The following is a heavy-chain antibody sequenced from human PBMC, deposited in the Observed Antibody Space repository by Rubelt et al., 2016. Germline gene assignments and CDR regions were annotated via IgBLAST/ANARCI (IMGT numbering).Heavy chain of an antibody. D-gene: IGHD6-13*01. CDR3: AREIRKGDIAAAGIDY. J-gene: IGHJ4*02. CDR1: GAFITSSSYY. CDR2: FYYSGST. V-gene: IGHV4-39*07. Sequence: QLQLQASGPGLVKPSETLSLTCTVSGAFITSSSYYWGWIRQPPGKGLEWIGSFYYSGSTYYNPSLKSRVTISEDMSKNQFSLNLISVTAADTAVYYCAREIRKGDIAAAGIDYWGQGSLVTVSS.